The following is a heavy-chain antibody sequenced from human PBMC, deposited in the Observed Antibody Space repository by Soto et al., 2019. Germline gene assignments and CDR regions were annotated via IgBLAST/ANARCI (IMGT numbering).Heavy chain of an antibody. D-gene: IGHD6-19*01. J-gene: IGHJ6*02. CDR2: IYPGDSDT. Sequence: VESLKISCKGSGYSFTSYWIGWVRQMPGKGLEWMGIIYPGDSDTRYSPSFQGQVTISADKSISTAYLQWSSLKASDTAMYYCARGSQWLTDYYYYGMDVWGQGTTVTVSS. CDR1: GYSFTSYW. V-gene: IGHV5-51*01. CDR3: ARGSQWLTDYYYYGMDV.